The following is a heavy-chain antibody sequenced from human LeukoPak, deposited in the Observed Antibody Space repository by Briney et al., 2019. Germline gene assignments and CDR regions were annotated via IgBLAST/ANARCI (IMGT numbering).Heavy chain of an antibody. V-gene: IGHV3-11*04. CDR3: ARETRWDFDY. Sequence: GGSLRLSCAASGFSFSGYFMPWVRQAPGKGLEWIAFISSDGNSKYYADSVRGRFTIPRDNAKNSLYLHMNSLRAEDTAVYYCARETRWDFDYWGQGALVTVSS. CDR1: GFSFSGYF. CDR2: ISSDGNSK. D-gene: IGHD5-24*01. J-gene: IGHJ4*02.